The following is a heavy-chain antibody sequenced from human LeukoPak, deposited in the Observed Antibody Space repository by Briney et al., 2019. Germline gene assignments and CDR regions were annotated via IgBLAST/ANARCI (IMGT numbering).Heavy chain of an antibody. CDR2: IYTSGTI. J-gene: IGHJ5*02. V-gene: IGHV4-4*07. D-gene: IGHD3-10*01. Sequence: SETLSLTCTVSGDSISSYYWSWIRQPAGTALEWIGRIYTSGTITYNPSLKSRVTMSVDTSKNQFSLRLSSVTAADTAVYYCARDSGTTGEVKFDPWGQGTLVTVSS. CDR3: ARDSGTTGEVKFDP. CDR1: GDSISSYY.